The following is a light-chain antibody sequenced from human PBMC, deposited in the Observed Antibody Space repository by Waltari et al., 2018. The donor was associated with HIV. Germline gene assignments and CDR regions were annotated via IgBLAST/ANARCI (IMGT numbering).Light chain of an antibody. V-gene: IGLV3-19*01. Sequence: SSELTQDPAVSVALGQTVRITCQGDSLRSYYASWYQQKPGQAPVLGIYGKNTRPSGIPDRFAASSSGTTAPLTISGARAEDEADYYCNARDTSGNHQVFGGGTTLTVL. CDR3: NARDTSGNHQV. CDR2: GKN. CDR1: SLRSYY. J-gene: IGLJ2*01.